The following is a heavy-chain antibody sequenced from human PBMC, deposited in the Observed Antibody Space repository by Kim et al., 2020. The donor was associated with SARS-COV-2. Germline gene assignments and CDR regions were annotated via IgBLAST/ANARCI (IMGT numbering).Heavy chain of an antibody. V-gene: IGHV4-34*01. J-gene: IGHJ6*02. CDR2: INHSGST. CDR1: GGSFSGYY. CDR3: AREPIVVVVAATLYYYGMDV. Sequence: SETLSLTCAVYGGSFSGYYWSWIRQPPGKGLEWIGEINHSGSTNYNPSLKSRVTISVDTSKNQFSLKLSSVTAADTAVYYCAREPIVVVVAATLYYYGMDVWGQGNTVTVSS. D-gene: IGHD2-15*01.